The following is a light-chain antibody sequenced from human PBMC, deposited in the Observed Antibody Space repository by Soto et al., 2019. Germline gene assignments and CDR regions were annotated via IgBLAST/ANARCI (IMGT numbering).Light chain of an antibody. CDR2: DAS. V-gene: IGKV3-11*01. J-gene: IGKJ5*01. CDR1: QSVSSY. Sequence: EIVMTQSPGTLSVSPGTRATLSCRASQSVSSYLAWYQQKPGQAPRLLIYDASNRATGIPARFSGSGSGTDFTLTISSLEPEDFAVYYCQQRSNWPPEVTFGQGTRLEI. CDR3: QQRSNWPPEVT.